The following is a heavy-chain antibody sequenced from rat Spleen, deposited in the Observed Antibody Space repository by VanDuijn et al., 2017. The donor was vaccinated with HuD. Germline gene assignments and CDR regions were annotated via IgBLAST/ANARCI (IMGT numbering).Heavy chain of an antibody. Sequence: EVQLVESDGGLVQPGRSLKLSCAASGFTFSDYYMAWVRQAPTTGLEWVATISYDGSGTYYRDSVKGRFTISRDNAKSTLYLQMDSLRSEDPATYYCAREGTYYGDYFDYWGQGVMVTVSS. D-gene: IGHD1-9*01. V-gene: IGHV5-29*01. J-gene: IGHJ2*01. CDR1: GFTFSDYY. CDR2: ISYDGSGT. CDR3: AREGTYYGDYFDY.